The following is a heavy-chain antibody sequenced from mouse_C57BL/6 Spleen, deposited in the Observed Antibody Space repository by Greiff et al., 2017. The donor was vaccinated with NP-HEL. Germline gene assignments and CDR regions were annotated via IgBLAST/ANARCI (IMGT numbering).Heavy chain of an antibody. D-gene: IGHD2-5*01. CDR2: IHPNSGST. Sequence: QVQLQQPGAELVKPGASVKLSCKASGYTFTSYWMHWVKLRPGQGLEWIGMIHPNSGSTNYNEKFKSKATLTVDKSSSTAYMQLSSLTSEDSTVYYCARPYYSNYEYYFDYWGQGTTLTVSS. CDR3: ARPYYSNYEYYFDY. CDR1: GYTFTSYW. V-gene: IGHV1-64*01. J-gene: IGHJ2*01.